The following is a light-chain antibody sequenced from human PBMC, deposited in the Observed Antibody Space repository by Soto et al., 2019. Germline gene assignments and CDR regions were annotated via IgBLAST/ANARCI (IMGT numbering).Light chain of an antibody. J-gene: IGLJ1*01. V-gene: IGLV2-23*02. CDR1: SSDVGSYNL. CDR2: EVS. Sequence: QSVLTQPASVSGSPGQSITISCTGTSSDVGSYNLVSWYQQHPGKAPKLMIYEVSKRPSGVSNRFSGSKSGNTASLTISGLQAEDEADDYCCSYAGSYVFGAGTKLTVL. CDR3: CSYAGSYV.